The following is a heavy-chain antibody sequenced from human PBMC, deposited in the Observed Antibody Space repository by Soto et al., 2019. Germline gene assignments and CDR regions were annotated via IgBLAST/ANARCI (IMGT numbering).Heavy chain of an antibody. CDR2: IKQDGSEK. V-gene: IGHV3-7*01. CDR1: GFTFSSYW. Sequence: GGSLRLSCAASGFTFSSYWMSWVRQAPGKGLEWVANIKQDGSEKYYVDSVKGRFTISRDNAKNSLYLQMNSLRAEDTAVYYCARVYGELRWFGEFDAFDIWGQGTLVTVSS. J-gene: IGHJ3*02. CDR3: ARVYGELRWFGEFDAFDI. D-gene: IGHD3-10*01.